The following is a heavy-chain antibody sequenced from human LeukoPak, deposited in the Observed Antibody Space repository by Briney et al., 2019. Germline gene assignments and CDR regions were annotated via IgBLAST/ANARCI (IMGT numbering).Heavy chain of an antibody. V-gene: IGHV4-39*01. CDR1: GGSISSSKYY. CDR3: AGHSGSNWSLDS. CDR2: IYYSGST. D-gene: IGHD1-26*01. Sequence: SETLSLTCTVSGGSISSSKYYWGWIRQPPGKGLEWIGSIYYSGSTYYNPSLKSRVTISVDTSKNQFSLKLSSVTAADTAVRYCAGHSGSNWSLDSWGQGTLVIVSS. J-gene: IGHJ4*02.